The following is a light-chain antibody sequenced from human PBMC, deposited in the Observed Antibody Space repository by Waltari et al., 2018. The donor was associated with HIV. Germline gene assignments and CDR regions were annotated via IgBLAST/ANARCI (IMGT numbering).Light chain of an antibody. CDR2: TTS. Sequence: DLPMTQSASSLSASVGDTVTITCRASRSIRSNVNWYQQTPGKAPKLLIYTTSNLQSGVPSRFSGSGSGTDFALTISGLQREDFATYYCQQSYSTPFTFGPGTKVDIK. CDR1: RSIRSN. V-gene: IGKV1-39*01. CDR3: QQSYSTPFT. J-gene: IGKJ3*01.